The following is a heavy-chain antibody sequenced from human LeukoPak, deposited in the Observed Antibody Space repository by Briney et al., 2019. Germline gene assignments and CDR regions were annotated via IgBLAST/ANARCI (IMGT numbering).Heavy chain of an antibody. V-gene: IGHV3-30*03. J-gene: IGHJ5*02. D-gene: IGHD3-22*01. CDR1: GFTFSSFG. CDR2: ISYDGSNK. CDR3: ARDLGQYYDTSDNWFDP. Sequence: GGSLRLSCVASGFTFSSFGMHWVRQAPGKGLEWVAVISYDGSNKYYADSVKGRFTISRDNAKNTLNLQMNSLRAEDTAVYYCARDLGQYYDTSDNWFDPWGQGTLVTVSS.